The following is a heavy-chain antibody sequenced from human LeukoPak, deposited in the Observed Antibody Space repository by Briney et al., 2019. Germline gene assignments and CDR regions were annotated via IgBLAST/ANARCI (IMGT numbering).Heavy chain of an antibody. CDR3: AKEVRVSSSRSYYYYGMDV. CDR2: ISYDGSNK. D-gene: IGHD6-13*01. CDR1: GFTFSSFG. J-gene: IGHJ6*02. Sequence: GGSLRLSCAASGFTFSSFGMHWVRQAPGKGLEWVAVISYDGSNKYYADSVKGRFTISRDNSKNTLYLQMNSLRAEDTAVYYCAKEVRVSSSRSYYYYGMDVWGQGTTVTVSS. V-gene: IGHV3-30*18.